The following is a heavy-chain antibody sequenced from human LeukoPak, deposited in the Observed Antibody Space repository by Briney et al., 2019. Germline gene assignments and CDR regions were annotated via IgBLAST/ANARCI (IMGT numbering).Heavy chain of an antibody. V-gene: IGHV1-18*01. J-gene: IGHJ6*02. CDR2: ISAYNGNT. CDR1: GYTFTSYS. Sequence: ASVKVSCKASGYTFTSYSISWVRQAPGQGLEWMGWISAYNGNTNYAQKLQGRVTMTTDTSTSTAYMELRSLRSDDTAVYYCARNRGDGITIFGVAPRYYYGMDVWGQGTTVTVSS. D-gene: IGHD3-3*01. CDR3: ARNRGDGITIFGVAPRYYYGMDV.